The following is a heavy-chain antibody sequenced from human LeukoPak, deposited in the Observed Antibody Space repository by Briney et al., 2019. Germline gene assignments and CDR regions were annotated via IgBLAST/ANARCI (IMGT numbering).Heavy chain of an antibody. CDR1: GVSVGSAGYY. CDR2: MYYSGDS. D-gene: IGHD1-26*01. V-gene: IGHV4-61*08. Sequence: SETLSLTCSVSGVSVGSAGYYWTWIRQPPGKGLEWIGYMYYSGDSNYNPFLKSRVTMSLDPSKNRFSLKLSSVTAADTAVYYCARSQSQSGSYRYYFTYWGQGTLVTVSS. J-gene: IGHJ4*02. CDR3: ARSQSQSGSYRYYFTY.